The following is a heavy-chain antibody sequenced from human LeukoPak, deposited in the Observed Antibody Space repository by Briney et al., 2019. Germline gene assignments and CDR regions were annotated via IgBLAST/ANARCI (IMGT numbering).Heavy chain of an antibody. CDR1: GFTFSSYW. CDR2: IDDVGSGT. J-gene: IGHJ5*01. V-gene: IGHV3-74*01. Sequence: GGSLRLSCAASGFTFSSYWMSWVRQVPGKGLEWVSRIDDVGSGTSYADSVKGRFTISRDDAKNTVYLQMNSLRAEDTAVYYCATVFDFWGQGTLVTVSS. D-gene: IGHD2-21*02. CDR3: ATVFDF.